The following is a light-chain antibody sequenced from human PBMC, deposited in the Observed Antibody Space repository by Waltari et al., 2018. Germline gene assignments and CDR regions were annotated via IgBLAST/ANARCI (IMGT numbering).Light chain of an antibody. V-gene: IGLV4-69*01. CDR1: SGYSSNV. J-gene: IGLJ3*02. Sequence: QLVLTRSPSASASLGASVKLTCTLSSGYSSNVIAWLQQQPEKGPRSLMKVNRDGSHSKGDEIPDRFSGSSSGAERYLTISILQSEDEADYYCQTGGHGTWVFGGGTKLTVL. CDR2: VNRDGSH. CDR3: QTGGHGTWV.